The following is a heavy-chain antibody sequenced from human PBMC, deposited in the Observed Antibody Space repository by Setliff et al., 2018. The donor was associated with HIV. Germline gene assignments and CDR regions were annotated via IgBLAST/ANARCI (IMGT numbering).Heavy chain of an antibody. CDR3: ARVRMLRGLRDYYYYMDV. Sequence: SETLSLTCTVSGGSTSSSSYYWGWIRQPPGKGLEWIGNIYYSGSTYYNPSLKSRVTISVDTSQNQFSLKLNSVTAADTAVYYCARVRMLRGLRDYYYYMDVWGKGTTVTVSS. D-gene: IGHD3-10*01. CDR2: IYYSGST. J-gene: IGHJ6*03. CDR1: GGSTSSSSYY. V-gene: IGHV4-39*07.